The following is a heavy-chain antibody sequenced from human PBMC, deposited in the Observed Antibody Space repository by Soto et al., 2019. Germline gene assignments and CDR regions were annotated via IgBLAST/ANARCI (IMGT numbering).Heavy chain of an antibody. CDR1: GYTFTGYY. CDR3: ARGPYYYDSSGYYGWFDP. Sequence: QVQLVQSGAEVKKPGASVKVSCKASGYTFTGYYMHWVRQAPGQGLEWMGWINPNSGGTNYAQKFQGWVTMTRDTSISTAYMELSRLRSDDTAVYYCARGPYYYDSSGYYGWFDPWGQGTLVTVSS. CDR2: INPNSGGT. D-gene: IGHD3-22*01. J-gene: IGHJ5*02. V-gene: IGHV1-2*04.